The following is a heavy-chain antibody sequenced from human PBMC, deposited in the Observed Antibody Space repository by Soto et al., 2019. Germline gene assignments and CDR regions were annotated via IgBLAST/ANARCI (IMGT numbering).Heavy chain of an antibody. CDR2: IYNSGST. CDR1: GGSVSSIVFY. Sequence: QVQLQESGPGLVKPSETLSLTCTVSGGSVSSIVFYWSWIRQPPGKGLEWIGYIYNSGSTNYHPSLKSRVTISVDPSKNQFSLKVSSVTAADTAVYYCARGRAADDNWFDPWGQGTLGTVAS. D-gene: IGHD6-13*01. J-gene: IGHJ5*02. CDR3: ARGRAADDNWFDP. V-gene: IGHV4-61*08.